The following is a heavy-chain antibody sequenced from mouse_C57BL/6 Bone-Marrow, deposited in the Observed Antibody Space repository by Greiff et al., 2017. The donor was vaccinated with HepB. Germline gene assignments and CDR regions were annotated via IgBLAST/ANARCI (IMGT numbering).Heavy chain of an antibody. D-gene: IGHD2-1*01. J-gene: IGHJ3*01. Sequence: VMLVESGPELVKPGASVKISCKASGYAFSSSWMNWVKQRPGKGLEWIGRIYPGDGDTNYNGKFKGKATLTADKSSSTAYMQLSSLTSEDSAVYFCARERGIYYGNGGFAYWGQGTLVTVSA. CDR3: ARERGIYYGNGGFAY. CDR1: GYAFSSSW. V-gene: IGHV1-82*01. CDR2: IYPGDGDT.